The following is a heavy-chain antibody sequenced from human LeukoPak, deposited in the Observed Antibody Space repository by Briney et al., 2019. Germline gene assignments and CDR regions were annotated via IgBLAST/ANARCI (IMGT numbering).Heavy chain of an antibody. CDR2: INWNGGRT. V-gene: IGHV3-20*04. J-gene: IGHJ3*02. Sequence: GGSLRLSCAASGFTFDDFGMTWVRQAPGKGLEWVSGINWNGGRTGYADSVKGRFTISRDNAKKSLYLQMNSLRAEDTALYYCARKWLSNAFDIWGQGTMVTVSS. D-gene: IGHD5-12*01. CDR1: GFTFDDFG. CDR3: ARKWLSNAFDI.